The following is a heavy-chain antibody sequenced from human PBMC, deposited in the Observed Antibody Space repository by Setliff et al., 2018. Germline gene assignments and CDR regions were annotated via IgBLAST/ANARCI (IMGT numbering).Heavy chain of an antibody. CDR2: IFYGGST. J-gene: IGHJ4*02. V-gene: IGHV4-39*06. Sequence: SETLSLTCTVSGASISSSSYYWAWIRQPPGRGLELIGSIFYGGSTYYNPSLKSRVTISIDASKNQFTLKLDSVTAADTAVYYCASTDDYYNFYAYWGQGTLVTVSS. CDR1: GASISSSSYY. D-gene: IGHD3-3*01. CDR3: ASTDDYYNFYAY.